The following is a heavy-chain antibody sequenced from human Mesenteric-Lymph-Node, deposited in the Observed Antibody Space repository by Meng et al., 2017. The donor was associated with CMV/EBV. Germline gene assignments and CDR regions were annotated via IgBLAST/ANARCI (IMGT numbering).Heavy chain of an antibody. J-gene: IGHJ4*02. V-gene: IGHV3-30*02. CDR2: IRYDGSNK. D-gene: IGHD6-6*01. CDR3: ARGRSSSSGRSGYFDY. CDR1: GFTFSSYG. Sequence: GESLKISCAASGFTFSSYGMHWVRQAPGKGLEWVAFIRYDGSNKYYADSVKGRFTISRDNSKNTLYLQMNSLRAEDTAVYYCARGRSSSSGRSGYFDYWGQGTLVTVSS.